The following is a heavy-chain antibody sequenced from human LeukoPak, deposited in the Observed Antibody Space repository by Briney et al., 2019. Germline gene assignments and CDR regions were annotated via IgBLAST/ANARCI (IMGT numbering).Heavy chain of an antibody. J-gene: IGHJ4*02. D-gene: IGHD3-9*01. Sequence: SETLSLTCAVYGGSFSGYYWSWIRQPPGKGLEWIGEINHSGSTNYNPSLKSRVTISVDTSKNQFSLKLSSVTAADTAVYYCARVRVGDIFTGYDYHFDYWGQGTLVTVSS. CDR3: ARVRVGDIFTGYDYHFDY. V-gene: IGHV4-34*01. CDR1: GGSFSGYY. CDR2: INHSGST.